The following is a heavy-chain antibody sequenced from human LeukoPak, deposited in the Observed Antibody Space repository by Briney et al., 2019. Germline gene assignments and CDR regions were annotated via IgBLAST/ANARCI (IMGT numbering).Heavy chain of an antibody. Sequence: GGSLRLSCAASGFTFSTYSMNWVRQAPGKGLEWVSSISSSSSYIYYADSVKGRFIISRDNARKSLYLQMNSLRAEDTAVYYCARDFFMTPDYWGQGTLVTVSS. J-gene: IGHJ4*02. CDR2: ISSSSSYI. CDR1: GFTFSTYS. CDR3: ARDFFMTPDY. D-gene: IGHD3-16*01. V-gene: IGHV3-21*01.